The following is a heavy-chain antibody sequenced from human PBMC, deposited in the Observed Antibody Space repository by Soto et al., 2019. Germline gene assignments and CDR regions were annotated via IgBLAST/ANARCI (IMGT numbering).Heavy chain of an antibody. Sequence: EVQLLESGGGLVQPGGSLRLSCAASGFTFNNYAMTWVRQAPGKGLEWVSAISGGGDTTSYADSVKGRFTVSRDGSKNTLYLQMSILGAEDTALYYCAKGRGGSGSLAPRVDFWGQGTLVTVSS. CDR2: ISGGGDTT. J-gene: IGHJ4*02. CDR1: GFTFNNYA. D-gene: IGHD3-10*01. CDR3: AKGRGGSGSLAPRVDF. V-gene: IGHV3-23*01.